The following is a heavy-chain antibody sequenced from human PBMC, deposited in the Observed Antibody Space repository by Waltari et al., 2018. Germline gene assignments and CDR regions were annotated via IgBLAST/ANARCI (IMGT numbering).Heavy chain of an antibody. CDR3: ARGPPFYCSSTSCRGGEFDP. Sequence: QVQLQQWGAGLLKPSETLSLTCAVYGGSFSGYYWSWIRQPPGQGLEWIGEINHSGSTNYNPSLKSRVTIAVDTSKNQFSLKLSSVTAADTAVYYCARGPPFYCSSTSCRGGEFDPWGQGTLVTVSS. J-gene: IGHJ5*02. CDR2: INHSGST. CDR1: GGSFSGYY. V-gene: IGHV4-34*01. D-gene: IGHD2-2*01.